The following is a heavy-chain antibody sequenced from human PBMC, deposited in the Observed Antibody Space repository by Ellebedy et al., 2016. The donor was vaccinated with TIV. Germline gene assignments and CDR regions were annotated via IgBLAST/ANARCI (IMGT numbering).Heavy chain of an antibody. CDR2: IVPKFYAL. V-gene: IGHV1-69*13. D-gene: IGHD5-24*01. J-gene: IGHJ4*02. CDR3: ARDMAYFDS. CDR1: GGTLSSYA. Sequence: AASVKVSCKASGGTLSSYAIGWVRQAPGQGLEWMGGIVPKFYALSYAHRFRGRLTISAAESTDESTITVYMELSGLRSEDTAVYYCARDMAYFDSWGQGTLVTVSS.